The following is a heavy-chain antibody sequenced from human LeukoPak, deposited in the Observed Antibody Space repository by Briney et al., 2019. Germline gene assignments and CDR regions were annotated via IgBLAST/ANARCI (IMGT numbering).Heavy chain of an antibody. Sequence: PGGSLRLSCAASGFTFSSYWMSWVRQAPGKGLEWVADIKQDGSEKYYVDALKGRFTISRDNAKNSLYLQMTSLRAEDTAVYYCARDSSGWQLYYYYGMDVWGQGTTATVSS. CDR3: ARDSSGWQLYYYYGMDV. CDR2: IKQDGSEK. V-gene: IGHV3-7*01. CDR1: GFTFSSYW. D-gene: IGHD6-19*01. J-gene: IGHJ6*02.